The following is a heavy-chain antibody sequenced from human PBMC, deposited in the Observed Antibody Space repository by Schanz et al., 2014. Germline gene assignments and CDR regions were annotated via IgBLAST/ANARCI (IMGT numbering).Heavy chain of an antibody. CDR3: ARDERDLPRSLFVF. CDR1: GGFISSINW. CDR2: INNSGST. V-gene: IGHV4-4*02. Sequence: QVQLQESGPGLVKPSGTLSLTCAVSGGFISSINWWRLVRQSPGTGQEWIGEINNSGSTNYNPSPKRRVAISLDKTKSQFSPTLNAVTAADTAVYYCARDERDLPRSLFVFWGQGTLVTVSS. J-gene: IGHJ4*02.